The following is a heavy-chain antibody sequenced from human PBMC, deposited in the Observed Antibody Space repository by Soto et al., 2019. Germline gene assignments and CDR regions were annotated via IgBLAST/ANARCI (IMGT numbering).Heavy chain of an antibody. J-gene: IGHJ4*02. Sequence: PGGSLRLSYAASGFTFSSYSMNWVSQAPGKGLEWVSYISSSSSTIYYADSVKGRFTISRDNAKNSLYLQMNSLRAEDTAVYYCARDPSIWGSYYYFDYWGQGTLVTVSS. CDR3: ARDPSIWGSYYYFDY. V-gene: IGHV3-48*01. CDR1: GFTFSSYS. D-gene: IGHD3-16*01. CDR2: ISSSSSTI.